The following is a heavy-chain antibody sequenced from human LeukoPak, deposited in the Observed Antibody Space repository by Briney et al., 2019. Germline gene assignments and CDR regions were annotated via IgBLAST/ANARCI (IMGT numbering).Heavy chain of an antibody. J-gene: IGHJ4*02. CDR2: IKGDGSIT. V-gene: IGHV3-74*01. D-gene: IGHD1-1*01. CDR1: GFTFSTNW. Sequence: PGGSLRLSCAASGFTFSTNWMHWVRQAPGKGLVWVSRIKGDGSITNYADSVKGRFTISRDNAKNTLYLQMNSLRAEDMAVYYCARENWYLDYWGQGTLVTVSS. CDR3: ARENWYLDY.